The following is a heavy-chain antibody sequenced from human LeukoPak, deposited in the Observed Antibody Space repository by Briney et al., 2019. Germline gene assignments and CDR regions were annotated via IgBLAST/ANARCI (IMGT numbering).Heavy chain of an antibody. CDR1: GGSISTYY. Sequence: SETLSLTCSVSGGSISTYYWSWMRQSPEKGLEWIGHIYNSGANTNYNPSLKSRVTISVDTSKNEFSLKLSSVTAADTAVYYCARSLRDVYNSHVPYAINVWGQGKKVTVSP. D-gene: IGHD5-24*01. V-gene: IGHV4-59*01. CDR2: IYNSGANT. J-gene: IGHJ3*01. CDR3: ARSLRDVYNSHVPYAINV.